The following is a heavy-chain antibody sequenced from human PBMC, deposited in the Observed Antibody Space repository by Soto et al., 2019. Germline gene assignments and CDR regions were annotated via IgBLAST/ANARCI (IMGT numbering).Heavy chain of an antibody. CDR1: GGSFYNYA. V-gene: IGHV1-69*06. D-gene: IGHD6-6*01. CDR2: IIPIFDKP. J-gene: IGHJ6*02. CDR3: AKRTGLAARLAPPAYYGLDV. Sequence: QVHLVQSGAEVKKPGSSVKVSCKASGGSFYNYAVTWVRQAPGQGLEWVGSIIPIFDKPNYAQKFQGRVTITADTSTSIAYMELSSLSFGDTAVYYCAKRTGLAARLAPPAYYGLDVWGQGTTVTVSS.